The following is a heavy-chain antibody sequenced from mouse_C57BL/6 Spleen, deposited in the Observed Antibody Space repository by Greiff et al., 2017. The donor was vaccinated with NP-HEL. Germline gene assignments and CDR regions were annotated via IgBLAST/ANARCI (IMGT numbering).Heavy chain of an antibody. V-gene: IGHV1-80*01. CDR3: ARGGYGSSYGYFDV. CDR2: IYPGDGDT. D-gene: IGHD1-1*01. Sequence: VQLQQSGAELVKPGASVKISCKASGYAFSSYWMNWVKQRPGKGLEWIGQIYPGDGDTNYNGKFKGKATLTADKSSSTAYMQLSSLTSEDSAVYFCARGGYGSSYGYFDVWGTGTTVTVSS. J-gene: IGHJ1*03. CDR1: GYAFSSYW.